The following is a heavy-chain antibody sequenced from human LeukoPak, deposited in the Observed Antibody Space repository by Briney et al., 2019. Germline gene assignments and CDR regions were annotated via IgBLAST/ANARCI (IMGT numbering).Heavy chain of an antibody. D-gene: IGHD2-2*01. CDR3: ARQTIPRRYQLLPRGWFDP. Sequence: SETLSLTCAVYGGSFSGYYWSWIRQPPGKGLEGIGEINHSGSTNYNPSLKSRVTISVDTSKNQFSLKLSSVTAADTAVYYCARQTIPRRYQLLPRGWFDPWGQGTLVTVSS. V-gene: IGHV4-34*01. CDR2: INHSGST. CDR1: GGSFSGYY. J-gene: IGHJ5*02.